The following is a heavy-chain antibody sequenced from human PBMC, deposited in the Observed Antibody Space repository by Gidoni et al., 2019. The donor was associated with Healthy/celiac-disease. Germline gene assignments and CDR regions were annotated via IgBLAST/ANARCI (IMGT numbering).Heavy chain of an antibody. J-gene: IGHJ4*02. Sequence: QVQLVQSGAEVKKPGASVKVSCKASGYTFTGYYMHGVRQAPGKGLEWMGWINPNSGGTNYAQKFQGRVTMTRDTSISTAYMELSRLRSDDTAVYYCARLPVDSGGSYAYWGQGTLVTVSS. CDR3: ARLPVDSGGSYAY. CDR1: GYTFTGYY. D-gene: IGHD1-26*01. CDR2: INPNSGGT. V-gene: IGHV1-2*02.